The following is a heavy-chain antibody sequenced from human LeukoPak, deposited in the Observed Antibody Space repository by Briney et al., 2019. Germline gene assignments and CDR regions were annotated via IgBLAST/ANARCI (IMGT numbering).Heavy chain of an antibody. D-gene: IGHD3-3*01. CDR2: IIPIFGAA. CDR3: ARAARTLFGVFIIAAFDI. Sequence: GASVKVSCKASGGTFIRYGINWVRQAPGQGLEWMGGIIPIFGAANYAQKFQGRVTITADTSTNTAYMELGSLRSEDAAVYYCARAARTLFGVFIIAAFDIWGQGTMVTVSS. CDR1: GGTFIRYG. J-gene: IGHJ3*02. V-gene: IGHV1-69*06.